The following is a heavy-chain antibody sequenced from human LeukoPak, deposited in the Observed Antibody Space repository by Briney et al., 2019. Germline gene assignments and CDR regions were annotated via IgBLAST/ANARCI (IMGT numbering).Heavy chain of an antibody. CDR3: VSPLMTGATLGY. V-gene: IGHV3-74*01. D-gene: IGHD1-26*01. J-gene: IGHJ4*02. CDR1: GFIFSGSW. CDR2: IDTDGRTT. Sequence: PGGSLRLSCAAAGFIFSGSWMHWVRQAPGRGLVWVSRIDTDGRTTVYADSVKGRFTISRDNAKNMVYLQMNSLRAEDTAVYYCVSPLMTGATLGYWGQGTLVTVSS.